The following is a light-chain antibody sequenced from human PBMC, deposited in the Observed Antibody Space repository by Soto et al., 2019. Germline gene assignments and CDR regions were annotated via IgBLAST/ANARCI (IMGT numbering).Light chain of an antibody. J-gene: IGKJ4*02. CDR1: QSISSW. CDR2: KAS. Sequence: IHMTHAPSTLSASVGYRVTITCRAIQSISSWLSWYQQKPGKAPKLLIYKASSLESGVPSRFSGSGSGTEFTLTISSLQPDDFATYYCQQYNSSLFGGGTKVDIK. V-gene: IGKV1-5*03. CDR3: QQYNSSL.